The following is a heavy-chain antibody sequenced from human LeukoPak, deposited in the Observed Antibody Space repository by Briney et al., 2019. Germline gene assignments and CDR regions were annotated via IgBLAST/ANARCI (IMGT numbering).Heavy chain of an antibody. V-gene: IGHV1-46*01. Sequence: GASVKVSCKASAYTFTSYYIHWVRQAPGQGLEWMGIINPGGGSPSYAQKFQGRVTLTKDTSTSTVSMELSSLRSEDTAVYYCARASTYSSSSGRYYFDFWGQGTLVTVSS. J-gene: IGHJ4*02. D-gene: IGHD6-6*01. CDR3: ARASTYSSSSGRYYFDF. CDR2: INPGGGSP. CDR1: AYTFTSYY.